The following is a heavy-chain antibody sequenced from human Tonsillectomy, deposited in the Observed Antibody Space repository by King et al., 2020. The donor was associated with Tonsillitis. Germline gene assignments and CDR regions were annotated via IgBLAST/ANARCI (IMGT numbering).Heavy chain of an antibody. V-gene: IGHV3-7*01. CDR3: ARDKVVVVTATPCFDY. CDR1: GFTFSSYW. Sequence: VQLVESGGGLVQPGGSLRLSCAASGFTFSSYWMSWVCQAPGKGLEWVANIKQDGSAKYYVDSLKGRFTISRDNAKNSLHLQMNSLRAEDTAVYYCARDKVVVVTATPCFDYWGQGTLVTVSS. D-gene: IGHD2-15*01. J-gene: IGHJ4*02. CDR2: IKQDGSAK.